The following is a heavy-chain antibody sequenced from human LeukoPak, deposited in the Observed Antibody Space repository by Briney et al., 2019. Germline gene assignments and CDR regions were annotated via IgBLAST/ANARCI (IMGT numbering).Heavy chain of an antibody. V-gene: IGHV3-7*01. CDR1: GFTFSDYY. CDR3: SRDLGTGRPHDF. CDR2: LNQYGNDK. Sequence: GGSLRLSCAASGFTFSDYYMTWVCQAPGKGLEWVANLNQYGNDKYYDDSVKGRFTISRDNARDSLYLQMNSLRVEDTGIYFCSRDLGTGRPHDFWGQGTLVTVSP. J-gene: IGHJ4*02. D-gene: IGHD3/OR15-3a*01.